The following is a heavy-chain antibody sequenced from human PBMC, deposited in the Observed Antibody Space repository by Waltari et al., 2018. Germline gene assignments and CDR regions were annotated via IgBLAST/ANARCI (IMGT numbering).Heavy chain of an antibody. Sequence: QVQLVQSGAEVKKPGASVKVSCKASGYTFTGYYMHWVRQAPGQGLEWMGRSNPNSGGTNDAQKFQGRVTKTRDTSISTAYMELSRLRSDDTAVYYCARDLGSGWHDYWGQGTLVTVSS. J-gene: IGHJ4*02. V-gene: IGHV1-2*06. D-gene: IGHD6-19*01. CDR1: GYTFTGYY. CDR3: ARDLGSGWHDY. CDR2: SNPNSGGT.